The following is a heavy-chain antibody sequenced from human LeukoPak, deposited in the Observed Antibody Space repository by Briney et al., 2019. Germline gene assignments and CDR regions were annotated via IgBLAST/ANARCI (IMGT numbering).Heavy chain of an antibody. CDR2: IYNGGNT. CDR3: ASFGAGTHYYYYMDV. D-gene: IGHD6-19*01. CDR1: GFTVSGNY. Sequence: GGSLRLSCAASGFTVSGNYMSWLRQAPGKGLEWVSVIYNGGNTYYADSVKGRFTISGDNSKNTVYLQMNSLRAEDTAVYYCASFGAGTHYYYYMDVWGKGTTVTVSS. J-gene: IGHJ6*03. V-gene: IGHV3-53*01.